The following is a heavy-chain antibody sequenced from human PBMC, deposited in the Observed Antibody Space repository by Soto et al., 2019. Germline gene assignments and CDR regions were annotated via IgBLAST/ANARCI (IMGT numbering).Heavy chain of an antibody. CDR2: ISYDGSNK. CDR1: GFTFNTYG. D-gene: IGHD6-19*01. V-gene: IGHV3-30*12. CDR3: ARENEQWVAADN. J-gene: IGHJ4*02. Sequence: GGSLRLSCLSSGFTFNTYGMHWVRQAPGKGLEWVAVISYDGSNKYYADSVKGRFTISRDNAKNSLYLQMNSLRAEDTAVYYCARENEQWVAADNWGQGTLVTVSS.